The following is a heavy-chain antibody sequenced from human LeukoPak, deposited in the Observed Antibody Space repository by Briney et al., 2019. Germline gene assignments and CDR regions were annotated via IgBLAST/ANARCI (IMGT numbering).Heavy chain of an antibody. CDR3: ARRSDSGSDDGEDYFDY. CDR1: GGSINSGTFY. V-gene: IGHV4-39*01. CDR2: MYYDGSS. D-gene: IGHD1-26*01. Sequence: PSENLSLACTVSGGSINSGTFYWGWIRQPPGKGLEWIGSMYYDGSSYYNPSLKSRVTTSVDTSKNQFSLKLTSVTAADTAVYFCARRSDSGSDDGEDYFDYWGQGTLVTVSS. J-gene: IGHJ4*02.